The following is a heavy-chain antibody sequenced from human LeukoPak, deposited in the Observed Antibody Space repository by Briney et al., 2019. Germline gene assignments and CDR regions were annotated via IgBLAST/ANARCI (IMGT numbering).Heavy chain of an antibody. J-gene: IGHJ4*02. Sequence: PSETLSLTCAVYGGSFSGYYWSWIRQPPGKGLEWIGEINHSGSTNYNPSLKSRVTISVDTSKNQFSLKLSSVTAADTVVYYCARGNWVDYWGQGTLVTVSS. CDR2: INHSGST. V-gene: IGHV4-34*01. CDR1: GGSFSGYY. D-gene: IGHD7-27*01. CDR3: ARGNWVDY.